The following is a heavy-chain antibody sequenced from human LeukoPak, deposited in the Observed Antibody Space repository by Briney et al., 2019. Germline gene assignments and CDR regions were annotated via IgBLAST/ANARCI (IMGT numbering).Heavy chain of an antibody. D-gene: IGHD2-21*02. V-gene: IGHV2-70*11. CDR3: AREVTSMDV. J-gene: IGHJ6*02. CDR1: GFSLTTSGFC. CDR2: IGWDDDK. Sequence: SGPALVKPTQTLTLTCTFSGFSLTTSGFCVNWIRQVPGKALQWLARIGWDDDKKYNKSLRTRLSISKDTSKNQVVFRMTNMDPVDTGTYFCAREVTSMDVWGQGTTVIVSS.